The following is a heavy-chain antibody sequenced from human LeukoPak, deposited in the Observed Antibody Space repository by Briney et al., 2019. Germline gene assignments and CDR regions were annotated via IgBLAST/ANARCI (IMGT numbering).Heavy chain of an antibody. D-gene: IGHD3-10*01. J-gene: IGHJ6*04. CDR3: ARALTGGSGTYYYCYGMDV. CDR2: IYYSGST. V-gene: IGHV4-30-4*01. Sequence: PSQTLSLTCTVSGGSISSGDYYWSWIRQPSGKGLEWIGYIYYSGSTYYNPSLKSRVTISVDTSKNQFSLKLSSVTAADTAVYYCARALTGGSGTYYYCYGMDVWGKGTTVTVSS. CDR1: GGSISSGDYY.